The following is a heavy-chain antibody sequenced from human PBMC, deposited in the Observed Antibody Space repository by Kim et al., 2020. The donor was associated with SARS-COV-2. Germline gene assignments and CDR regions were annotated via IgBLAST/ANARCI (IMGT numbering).Heavy chain of an antibody. CDR2: MNPNSGNT. Sequence: ASVKVSCKASGYTFTSYDINWVRQATGQGLEWMGWMNPNSGNTGYAQKFQGRVTMTRNTSISTAYMELSSLRSEDTAVYYCARRIPQFCSGGSCYEIDPWGQGTLVTVSS. CDR1: GYTFTSYD. D-gene: IGHD2-15*01. V-gene: IGHV1-8*01. CDR3: ARRIPQFCSGGSCYEIDP. J-gene: IGHJ5*02.